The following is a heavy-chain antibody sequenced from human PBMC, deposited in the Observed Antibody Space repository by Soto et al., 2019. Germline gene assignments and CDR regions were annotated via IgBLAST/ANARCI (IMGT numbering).Heavy chain of an antibody. CDR3: ATSYGSGSAHFDS. CDR1: GDIFSRST. D-gene: IGHD3-10*01. Sequence: QVQLVQSGTEVTKPGSSVTVSCTASGDIFSRSTLSWLRQAPGQRLEWMGRIIPMLGMSNSALKFQGRLTISADTSTNKVYMHLNSLRSDDTAVYYCATSYGSGSAHFDSWGQGTLVTVSS. V-gene: IGHV1-69*02. CDR2: IIPMLGMS. J-gene: IGHJ4*02.